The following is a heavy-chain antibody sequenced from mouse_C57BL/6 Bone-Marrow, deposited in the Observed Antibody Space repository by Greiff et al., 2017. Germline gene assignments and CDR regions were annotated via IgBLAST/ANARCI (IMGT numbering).Heavy chain of an antibody. CDR1: GYAFSSSW. J-gene: IGHJ4*01. CDR3: AKVVASYYYAMDY. V-gene: IGHV1-82*01. CDR2: IYPGDGDT. D-gene: IGHD1-1*01. Sequence: QVQLQQSGPELVKPGASVKISCKASGYAFSSSWMNWVKQRPGKGLEWIGRIYPGDGDTNYNGKFKGKATLTADQSSSTAYMQLSSLTSEDSAVYFCAKVVASYYYAMDYWGQGTSVTVSS.